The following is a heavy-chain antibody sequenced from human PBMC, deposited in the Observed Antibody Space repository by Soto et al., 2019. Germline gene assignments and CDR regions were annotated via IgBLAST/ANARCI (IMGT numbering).Heavy chain of an antibody. CDR1: GFTFSSYA. Sequence: GGSLRLSCAASGFTFSSYAMSWVRQAPGKGLEWVSAISGSGGSTYYADSVKGRFTISRDNSKNTLYRQMNSLRAEDTAVYYCAKGRRYCSSTSCTRGLRYYYYYMDVWGKGTTVTVSS. V-gene: IGHV3-23*01. CDR2: ISGSGGST. J-gene: IGHJ6*03. CDR3: AKGRRYCSSTSCTRGLRYYYYYMDV. D-gene: IGHD2-2*01.